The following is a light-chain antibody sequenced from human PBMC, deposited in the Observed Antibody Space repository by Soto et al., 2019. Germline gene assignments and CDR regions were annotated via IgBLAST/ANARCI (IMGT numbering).Light chain of an antibody. J-gene: IGLJ1*01. CDR3: CSYTSDLTPYV. V-gene: IGLV2-14*03. CDR2: GVT. CDR1: SSDIGGHDD. Sequence: QAVVTQPASVSGSPGQSITISCTGTSSDIGGHDDVSWYQQHPGKVPKLLLYGVTDRPSGVSDRFSGSKSGNVASLTISGLQAEDEADYYCCSYTSDLTPYVFGTGTKLTVL.